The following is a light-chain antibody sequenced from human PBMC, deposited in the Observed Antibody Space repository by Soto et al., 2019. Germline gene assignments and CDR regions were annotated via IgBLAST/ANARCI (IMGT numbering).Light chain of an antibody. CDR2: DVN. V-gene: IGLV2-14*03. CDR1: SSDVGGYNY. CDR3: SSYTGSSTLLV. Sequence: QAASVSGSPGQSITISCTGTSSDVGGYNYVSWYQHHPGKAPKLKIYDVNNRPSGVSNRFSGSKSGNTASLTISGLQAEDEADYYCSSYTGSSTLLVFGGGTKLTVL. J-gene: IGLJ2*01.